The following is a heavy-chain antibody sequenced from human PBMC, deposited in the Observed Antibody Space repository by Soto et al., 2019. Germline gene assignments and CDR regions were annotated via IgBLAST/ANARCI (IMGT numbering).Heavy chain of an antibody. CDR2: IYYSGST. CDR1: GGSISSGGYY. J-gene: IGHJ6*02. V-gene: IGHV4-31*02. D-gene: IGHD3-16*01. Sequence: LCGGSISSGGYYWSWIRQHPGKGLEWIGYIYYSGSTYYNPSLKSRVTISVDTSKNQFSLKLSSVTAADTAVYYCARERVTQKVWGGYYYGMYVWGQGTTVTVSS. CDR3: ARERVTQKVWGGYYYGMYV.